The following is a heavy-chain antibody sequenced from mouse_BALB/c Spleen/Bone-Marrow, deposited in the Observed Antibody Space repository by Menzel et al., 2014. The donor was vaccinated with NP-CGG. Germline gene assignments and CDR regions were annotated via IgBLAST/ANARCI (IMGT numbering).Heavy chain of an antibody. D-gene: IGHD2-1*01. V-gene: IGHV5-6-5*01. Sequence: EVKLVESGGGLVKPGGSLKLSCAASGFTFSSYAMSWVRQTPEKRLEWVASISSGGSTYYPDSVKGRFTISRANARNILYLQMSRLRSEDTAMYYCARGGAGNWFAYWGQGTLVTVSA. CDR3: ARGGAGNWFAY. J-gene: IGHJ3*01. CDR2: ISSGGST. CDR1: GFTFSSYA.